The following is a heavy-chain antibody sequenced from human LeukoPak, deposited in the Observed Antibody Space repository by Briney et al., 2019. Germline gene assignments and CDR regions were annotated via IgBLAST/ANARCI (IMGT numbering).Heavy chain of an antibody. J-gene: IGHJ4*02. D-gene: IGHD5-18*01. CDR2: INPNSGGT. Sequence: ASVKLSCKASGYTFTGYYMHWVRQAPGQGLEWMGWINPNSGGTNYAQKFQGRVTMTRDTSISTAYMELSRLRSDDTAVYYCASRIRDTAMVNVYWGQGTLVTVSS. V-gene: IGHV1-2*02. CDR1: GYTFTGYY. CDR3: ASRIRDTAMVNVY.